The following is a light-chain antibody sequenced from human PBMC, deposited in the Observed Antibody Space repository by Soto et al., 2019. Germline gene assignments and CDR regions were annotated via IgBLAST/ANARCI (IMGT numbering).Light chain of an antibody. CDR3: AAWDDSLSGPV. V-gene: IGLV2-14*01. J-gene: IGLJ2*01. Sequence: QSVLTQPASVSGSPGQSITISCTGTSSDVGGYNYVSWYQQHPGKAPKLMIYEVSNRPSGVSNRFSGSKSGNTASLTISGLRSEDEAHYYCAAWDDSLSGPVFGGGTKLTVL. CDR2: EVS. CDR1: SSDVGGYNY.